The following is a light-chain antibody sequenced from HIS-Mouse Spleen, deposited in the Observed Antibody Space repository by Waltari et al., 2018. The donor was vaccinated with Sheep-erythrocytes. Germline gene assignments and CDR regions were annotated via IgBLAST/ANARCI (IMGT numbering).Light chain of an antibody. Sequence: QSALTQPASVSGSPGQSITISCTGTSSDVGGYNYVSWYQQHPGKAPKLMIYEVSNRASGGSNRVSGSKSGNTASLTISGLQAEDEADYYCSSYTSSSTYVFGTGTKVTVL. V-gene: IGLV2-14*01. J-gene: IGLJ1*01. CDR2: EVS. CDR3: SSYTSSSTYV. CDR1: SSDVGGYNY.